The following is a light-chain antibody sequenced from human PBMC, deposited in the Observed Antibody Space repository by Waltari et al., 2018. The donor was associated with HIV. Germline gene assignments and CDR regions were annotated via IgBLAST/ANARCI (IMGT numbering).Light chain of an antibody. CDR2: RND. J-gene: IGLJ6*01. CDR3: ASWDDALSSWL. CDR1: SSHVGTHY. V-gene: IGLV1-47*01. Sequence: SGLSQHPSTSRPPGQRVVISCSGSSSHVGTHYVSWFHQLPGAAPRRLIYRNDRRPSGVPDLVTAAKSGTSASLVISGLRSDDEADYFCASWDDALSSWLFGGGTKLTVL.